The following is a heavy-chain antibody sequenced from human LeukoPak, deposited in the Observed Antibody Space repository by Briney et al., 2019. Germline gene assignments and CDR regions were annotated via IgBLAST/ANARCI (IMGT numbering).Heavy chain of an antibody. V-gene: IGHV3-53*01. CDR1: GFTVNTNY. D-gene: IGHD3-22*01. J-gene: IGHJ4*02. Sequence: PGGSLRLSCAASGFTVNTNYVSWVRQAPGKGLEWVSTIYSGGNTYYTDSVRGRFTISRDDSKNTVYLQMDSLRAEDTAVYYCARGSGYYDITTYAYYFDYWGQGTLVTVSS. CDR2: IYSGGNT. CDR3: ARGSGYYDITTYAYYFDY.